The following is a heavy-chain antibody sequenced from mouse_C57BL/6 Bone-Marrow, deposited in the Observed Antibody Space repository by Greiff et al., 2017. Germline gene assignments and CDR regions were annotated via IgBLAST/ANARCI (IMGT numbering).Heavy chain of an antibody. V-gene: IGHV1-81*01. CDR1: GYTFTSYG. CDR3: ARGCSSSCDYAMDY. J-gene: IGHJ4*01. Sequence: QVQLQQSGAELARPGASVKLSCKASGYTFTSYGISWVKQRTGQGLEWIGEIYPRSGNTYYNEKFKGKATLTADKSSSTAYMELRSLTSEDSAVYFCARGCSSSCDYAMDYWGQGTTVTVST. D-gene: IGHD1-1*01. CDR2: IYPRSGNT.